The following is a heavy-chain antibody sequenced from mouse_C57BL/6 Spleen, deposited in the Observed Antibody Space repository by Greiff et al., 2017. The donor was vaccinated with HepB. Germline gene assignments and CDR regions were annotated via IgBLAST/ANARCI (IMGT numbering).Heavy chain of an antibody. CDR3: AREHGDYDGAYYAMDY. J-gene: IGHJ4*01. D-gene: IGHD2-4*01. CDR2: ISYDGSN. CDR1: GYSITSGYY. V-gene: IGHV3-6*01. Sequence: EVQLQESGPGLVKPSQSLSLTCSVTGYSITSGYYWNWIRQFPGNKLEWMGYISYDGSNNYNPSLKNRISITRDTSKNQFFLKLNSVTTEDTATYYCAREHGDYDGAYYAMDYWGQGTSVTVSS.